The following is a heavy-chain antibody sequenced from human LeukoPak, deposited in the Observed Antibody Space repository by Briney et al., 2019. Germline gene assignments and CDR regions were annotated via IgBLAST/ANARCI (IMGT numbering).Heavy chain of an antibody. CDR3: ARVVCSGGACSPLVPHYYYRMDV. CDR1: GGTFSSYG. J-gene: IGHJ6*02. V-gene: IGHV1-69*04. CDR2: IIPVLGIE. D-gene: IGHD2-15*01. Sequence: ASVKVSCKASGGTFSSYGISWVRQAPGQGLEWMGRIIPVLGIENYAQKFQGRVTITADKSTSTVYMELSSLRSEDTAVYYCARVVCSGGACSPLVPHYYYRMDVWGQGTTVTVSS.